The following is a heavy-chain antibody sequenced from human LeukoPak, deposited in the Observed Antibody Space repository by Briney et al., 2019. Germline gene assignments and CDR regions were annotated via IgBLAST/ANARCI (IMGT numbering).Heavy chain of an antibody. Sequence: GGSLRLSCAASGFTFSSYSMNWARQAPGKGLEWVSSISSSSSYIYYADSVKGRFTISRDNAKNSLYLQMNSLRAEDTAVYYCATAIWFGELTDFDYWGQGTLVTVSS. J-gene: IGHJ4*02. V-gene: IGHV3-21*01. CDR2: ISSSSSYI. D-gene: IGHD3-10*01. CDR1: GFTFSSYS. CDR3: ATAIWFGELTDFDY.